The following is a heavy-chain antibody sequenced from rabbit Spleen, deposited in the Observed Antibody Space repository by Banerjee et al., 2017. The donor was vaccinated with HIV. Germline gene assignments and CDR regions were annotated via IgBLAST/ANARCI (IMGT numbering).Heavy chain of an antibody. J-gene: IGHJ4*01. CDR2: IYTGNGKT. CDR3: ARDDDDGGSVEEYYFKL. CDR1: GFSFSSSYD. Sequence: QEQLVESGGGLVKPGASLTLTCTASGFSFSSSYDMCWVRQAPGKGLEWIGCIYTGNGKTYYASWAKGRFTISKSSSTTVTLQMTSLTAADTATYFCARDDDDGGSVEEYYFKLWGPGTLVTVS. V-gene: IGHV1S45*01. D-gene: IGHD2-1*01.